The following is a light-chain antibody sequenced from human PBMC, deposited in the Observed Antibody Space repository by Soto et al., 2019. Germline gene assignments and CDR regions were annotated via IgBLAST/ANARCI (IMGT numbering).Light chain of an antibody. CDR3: QSYDNSLSGYV. CDR2: GNT. Sequence: QAVVTQPPSVPGAPGQRVTISCTGSNSNIGAGYDVHWYQQLPGTAPKLLIYGNTNRPSGVPDRFSGSKSATSASLAITGLQAEDDADYYCQSYDNSLSGYVFGTGTKLTVL. CDR1: NSNIGAGYD. V-gene: IGLV1-40*01. J-gene: IGLJ1*01.